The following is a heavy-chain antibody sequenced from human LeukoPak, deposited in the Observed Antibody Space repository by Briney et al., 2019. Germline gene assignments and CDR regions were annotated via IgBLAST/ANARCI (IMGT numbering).Heavy chain of an antibody. CDR2: ISGSGGST. D-gene: IGHD3-10*01. V-gene: IGHV3-23*01. CDR1: GFTFSSYA. J-gene: IGHJ4*02. CDR3: AKAHYYGSGSYPPLGY. Sequence: GGSLRLSCAASGFTFSSYAMSWVRQAPGKGLEWVSAISGSGGSTYYADSVKGRFTISRDNSKNTLYLQMNSLRAEDTAVYYCAKAHYYGSGSYPPLGYWGQGTLVTVSS.